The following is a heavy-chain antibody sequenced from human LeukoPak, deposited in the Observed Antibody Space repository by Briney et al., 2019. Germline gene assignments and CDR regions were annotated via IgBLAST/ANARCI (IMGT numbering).Heavy chain of an antibody. Sequence: SETLPLTCTVSGGSISSSTYNWGWIRQPPGKGLEWIGSIYNSGSTFYNPSLKSRATISIDTSKNQFSLKLSSVTAADTAIYYCASQPYYGSSGYYFYWGQGTLVTVSS. J-gene: IGHJ4*02. CDR3: ASQPYYGSSGYYFY. V-gene: IGHV4-39*01. CDR1: GGSISSSTYN. CDR2: IYNSGST. D-gene: IGHD3-22*01.